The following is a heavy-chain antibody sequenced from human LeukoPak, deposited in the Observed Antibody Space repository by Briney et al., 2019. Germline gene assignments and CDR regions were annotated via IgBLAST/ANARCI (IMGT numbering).Heavy chain of an antibody. V-gene: IGHV3-21*01. J-gene: IGHJ6*02. CDR3: ARETNPPRAPRILDV. CDR1: GFTFSSYS. Sequence: PGGSLRLSCAASGFTFSSYSMNWVRQAPGKGLEWVSSISSSSSCIYYADSVKGRFTISRDNAKNSLYLQMNSLRAEDTAVYYCARETNPPRAPRILDVWGQGTTVTVSS. CDR2: ISSSSSCI.